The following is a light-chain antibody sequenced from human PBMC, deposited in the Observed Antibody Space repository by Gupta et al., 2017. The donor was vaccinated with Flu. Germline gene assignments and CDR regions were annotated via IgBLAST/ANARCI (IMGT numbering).Light chain of an antibody. CDR3: HQRRT. CDR1: LSFSNY. V-gene: IGKV3-11*01. Sequence: VLTQSPGTLSLSPGERSTLSCRASLSFSNYLAWYQKKLGQPPRLLIYDTSNRATGIPARFSGSGSGTDFTLTISSLEPEDFAVYYCHQRRTFGQGTKVEI. J-gene: IGKJ1*01. CDR2: DTS.